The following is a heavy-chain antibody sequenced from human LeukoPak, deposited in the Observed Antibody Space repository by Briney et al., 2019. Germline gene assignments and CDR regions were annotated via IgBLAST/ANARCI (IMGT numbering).Heavy chain of an antibody. CDR2: ISGSGGST. V-gene: IGHV3-23*01. J-gene: IGHJ4*02. Sequence: GRSLRLSCAASGFTFSSYGMHWVRQAPGKGLEWVSAISGSGGSTYYADSVKGRFTISRDNSKNTLYLQMNSLRAEDTAVYYCAKTISVARYCFDYWGQGTLVTVSS. CDR3: AKTISVARYCFDY. CDR1: GFTFSSYG. D-gene: IGHD6-6*01.